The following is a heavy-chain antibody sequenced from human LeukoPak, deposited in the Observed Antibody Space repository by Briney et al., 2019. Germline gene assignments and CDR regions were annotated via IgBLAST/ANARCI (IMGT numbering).Heavy chain of an antibody. CDR1: GFTFSSYA. V-gene: IGHV3-30-3*01. J-gene: IGHJ4*02. CDR3: ARAREGWVTIFGVALGY. CDR2: ISYDGSNK. D-gene: IGHD3-3*01. Sequence: QPGRSLRLSCAASGFTFSSYAMHGVRQAPGKGLEWVAVISYDGSNKYYADSVKGRFTISRDNSKNTLYLQMNSLRAEDTAVYYCARAREGWVTIFGVALGYWGQGTLVTVSS.